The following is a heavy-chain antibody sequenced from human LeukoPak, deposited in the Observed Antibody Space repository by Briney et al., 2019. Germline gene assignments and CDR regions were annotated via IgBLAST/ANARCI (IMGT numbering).Heavy chain of an antibody. J-gene: IGHJ3*02. CDR3: AREVMGNDRGSFDI. D-gene: IGHD2-21*01. CDR2: IGTAGDK. V-gene: IGHV3-13*01. CDR1: GFTFSRYG. Sequence: GGSLRLSCAASGFTFSRYGINWVRQGPGRGLEWVSAIGTAGDKFYEGSVKGRFTISRENAKNSVYLQMNSLRAEDTAVYYCAREVMGNDRGSFDIWGQGTMVTVSS.